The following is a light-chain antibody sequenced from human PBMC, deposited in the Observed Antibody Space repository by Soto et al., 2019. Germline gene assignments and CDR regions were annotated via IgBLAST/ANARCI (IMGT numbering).Light chain of an antibody. CDR3: SSYTSSSTL. Sequence: QSVLPQPASVSGSPGQSSTISCTGTSSDVGGYNYVSWYQQHPGKAPKLMIYDVSNRPSGVSNRFSGSKSGNTASLTISWLQAEDEADYYGSSYTSSSTLFGTGTKVTVL. CDR1: SSDVGGYNY. V-gene: IGLV2-14*01. J-gene: IGLJ1*01. CDR2: DVS.